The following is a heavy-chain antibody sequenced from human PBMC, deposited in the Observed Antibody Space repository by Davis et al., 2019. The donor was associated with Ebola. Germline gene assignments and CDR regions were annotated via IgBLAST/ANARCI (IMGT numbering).Heavy chain of an antibody. Sequence: GESLKISCTASRFTFNFYEMNWVRQAPGRGLEWVSYISEDGTTIFYADPVKGRFTISRDNARDLLFLQMNNLRPEDTAIYYCAREAFRCGGDCLDYWGLGTLVTVSS. CDR1: RFTFNFYE. D-gene: IGHD2-21*02. CDR2: ISEDGTTI. CDR3: AREAFRCGGDCLDY. V-gene: IGHV3-48*03. J-gene: IGHJ4*02.